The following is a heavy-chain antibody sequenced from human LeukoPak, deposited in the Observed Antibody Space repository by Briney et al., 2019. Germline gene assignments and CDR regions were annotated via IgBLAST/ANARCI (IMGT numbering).Heavy chain of an antibody. Sequence: GGSLRLSCEASGFLFSTYWMAWVRQAPGKGLEWVASIKHDAIEEHYADSVKGRFTVSRDNGRNSLYLEMKSLRVEDTAVYYCSREFEPWGQGTLVIVSS. V-gene: IGHV3-7*01. CDR3: SREFEP. CDR2: IKHDAIEE. J-gene: IGHJ5*02. CDR1: GFLFSTYW.